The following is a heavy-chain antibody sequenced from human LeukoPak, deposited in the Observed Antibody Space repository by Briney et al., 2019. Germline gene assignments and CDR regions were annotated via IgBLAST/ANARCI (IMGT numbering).Heavy chain of an antibody. CDR1: GYCISSGYY. V-gene: IGHV4-38-2*01. Sequence: SETLSLTCAVSGYCISSGYYWGWIRQPPGKGLEWIGSIYHSGSTYYNPSLKSRVTISVDTSKNQYSLKLSSVTAADTAVYYCARGPITMVRGVSLLAENYGMDVWGKGTTVTVSS. D-gene: IGHD3-10*01. CDR3: ARGPITMVRGVSLLAENYGMDV. J-gene: IGHJ6*04. CDR2: IYHSGST.